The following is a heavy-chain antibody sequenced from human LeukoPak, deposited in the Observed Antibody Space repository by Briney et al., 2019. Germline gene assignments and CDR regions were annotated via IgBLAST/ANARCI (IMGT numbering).Heavy chain of an antibody. Sequence: SETLSLTCTVSGGSISSSSYYWGWIRQPPGKGLEWIGSIYYSGSTYYNPSLKSRVTISVDTSKNQFSLKLSSVTAADTAVYYCARHRRLGPIDYWGQGTLVTVSS. CDR1: GGSISSSSYY. CDR2: IYYSGST. J-gene: IGHJ4*02. D-gene: IGHD1-26*01. V-gene: IGHV4-39*01. CDR3: ARHRRLGPIDY.